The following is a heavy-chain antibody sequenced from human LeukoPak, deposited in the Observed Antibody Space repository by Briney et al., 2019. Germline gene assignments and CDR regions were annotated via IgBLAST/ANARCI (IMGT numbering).Heavy chain of an antibody. D-gene: IGHD2-15*01. Sequence: GESLRLSCAASGFAFSNYWMNWARQAPGKGLEWVANIKQDGSETNYVDSVKGRFTISRDNAKNSLHLQMNSLGAEDTALYYCGSTNSFSYWGRGTLVTVSS. J-gene: IGHJ4*02. CDR2: IKQDGSET. CDR1: GFAFSNYW. V-gene: IGHV3-7*01. CDR3: GSTNSFSY.